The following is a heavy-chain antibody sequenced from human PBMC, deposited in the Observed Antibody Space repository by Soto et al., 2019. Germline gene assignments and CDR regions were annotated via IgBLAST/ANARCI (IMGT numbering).Heavy chain of an antibody. V-gene: IGHV3-48*01. Sequence: GGSLRLSCAASGFTFSSYSMNWVRQAPGKGLEWVSYISSSSSTIYYADSVKGRFTISRDNSKNTLYLQMNSLRAEDTAVYYCARDYDSSGYPRYYFDYWGQGTLVTVPQ. J-gene: IGHJ4*02. CDR3: ARDYDSSGYPRYYFDY. CDR2: ISSSSSTI. D-gene: IGHD3-22*01. CDR1: GFTFSSYS.